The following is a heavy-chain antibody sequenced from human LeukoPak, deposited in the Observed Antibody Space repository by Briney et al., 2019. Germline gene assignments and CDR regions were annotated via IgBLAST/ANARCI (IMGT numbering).Heavy chain of an antibody. CDR1: GYTFTGYY. D-gene: IGHD5-24*01. Sequence: ASVKVSCKASGYTFTGYYMHWVRQAPGQGLEWMGWINPNSGGTNYAQKFQSRVTMTRDTSISTAYMELSRLRSDDTAVYYCARDHGMPTMSHFDYWGQGTLVTVSS. V-gene: IGHV1-2*02. CDR2: INPNSGGT. J-gene: IGHJ4*02. CDR3: ARDHGMPTMSHFDY.